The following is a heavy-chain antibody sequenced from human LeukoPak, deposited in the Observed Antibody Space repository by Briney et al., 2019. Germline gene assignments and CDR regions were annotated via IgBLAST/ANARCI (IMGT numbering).Heavy chain of an antibody. D-gene: IGHD3-22*01. V-gene: IGHV1-8*01. CDR1: GYTFTSYD. CDR2: MNPNSGNT. J-gene: IGHJ3*02. CDR3: ASGPKWLDYDAFDI. Sequence: GASVKVSCKASGYTFTSYDINWVRQATGQGLEWMGWMNPNSGNTGYAQKFQGRVTMTRNTSISTAYMELSSLRSEDTAVYYCASGPKWLDYDAFDIWGQGTMVTVSS.